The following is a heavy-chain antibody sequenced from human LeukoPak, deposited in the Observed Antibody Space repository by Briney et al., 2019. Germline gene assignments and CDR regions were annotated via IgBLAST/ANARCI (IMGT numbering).Heavy chain of an antibody. D-gene: IGHD6-13*01. Sequence: SVKVSCKASGGTFSSYAISWVRQTPGQGLEWMGRIIPILGIANYAQKFQGRVTITADKSTSTAYMELSSLRSEDTAVYYCAADKGEADSSSLFDYWGQGTLVTVSS. CDR1: GGTFSSYA. CDR2: IIPILGIA. CDR3: AADKGEADSSSLFDY. V-gene: IGHV1-69*04. J-gene: IGHJ4*02.